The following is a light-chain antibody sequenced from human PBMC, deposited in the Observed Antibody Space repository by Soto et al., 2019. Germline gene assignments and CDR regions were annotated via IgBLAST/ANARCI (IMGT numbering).Light chain of an antibody. CDR3: QQYDNRPLT. V-gene: IGKV1-33*01. J-gene: IGKJ3*01. Sequence: DIPMTQSPSSLSASVGDRVTITCQASQDITNSLNWYQQKPGKAPKVLIYDASILETGVPSRFSGSGSGTDFTFTISSLQPEDVATYYCQQYDNRPLTFGPGTTVDIE. CDR1: QDITNS. CDR2: DAS.